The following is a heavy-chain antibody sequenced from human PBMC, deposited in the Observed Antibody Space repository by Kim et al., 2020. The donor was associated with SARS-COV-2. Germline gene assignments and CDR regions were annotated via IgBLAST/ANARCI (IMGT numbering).Heavy chain of an antibody. CDR1: GYSFTSYW. D-gene: IGHD3-10*01. CDR2: IYPGDSDT. J-gene: IGHJ6*02. V-gene: IGHV5-51*01. CDR3: ARLYYGSGSYYFYYYYGMDF. Sequence: GESLKISCKGSGYSFTSYWIGWVRQMPGKGLEWMGIIYPGDSDTRYSPSFQGQVTISADKSISTAYLQWSSLKASDTAMYYCARLYYGSGSYYFYYYYGMDFWGQGTTVTVSS.